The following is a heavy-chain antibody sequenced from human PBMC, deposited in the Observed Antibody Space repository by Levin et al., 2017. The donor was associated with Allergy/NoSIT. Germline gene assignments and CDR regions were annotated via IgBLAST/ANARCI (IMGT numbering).Heavy chain of an antibody. CDR3: ASPLGRGYYGMDV. D-gene: IGHD3-10*01. J-gene: IGHJ6*02. CDR1: GFTFSNYN. CDR2: ISSSSSYI. Sequence: GGSLRLSCAASGFTFSNYNMDWVRQAPGKGLEWVSSISSSSSYIYYADSVKGRFTISRDNAKNSLYLQMNSLRAEDTAVYYCASPLGRGYYGMDVWGQGTTVTVSS. V-gene: IGHV3-21*01.